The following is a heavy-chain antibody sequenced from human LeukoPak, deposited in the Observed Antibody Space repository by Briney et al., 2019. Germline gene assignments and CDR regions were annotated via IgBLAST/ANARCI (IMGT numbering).Heavy chain of an antibody. V-gene: IGHV1-69*13. Sequence: GASVKVSCKAPGGTFSSYAISWVRQAPGQGLEWMGGIIPIFGTANYAQKFQGRVTITADESTSTAYMELSSLRSEDTAVYYCASPGLTQQLVPYPKFDYWGQGTLVTVSS. CDR2: IIPIFGTA. D-gene: IGHD6-13*01. CDR1: GGTFSSYA. CDR3: ASPGLTQQLVPYPKFDY. J-gene: IGHJ4*02.